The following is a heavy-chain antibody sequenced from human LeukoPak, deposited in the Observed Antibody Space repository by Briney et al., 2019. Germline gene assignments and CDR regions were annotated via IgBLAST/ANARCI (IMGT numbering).Heavy chain of an antibody. CDR2: IKQDGSEK. J-gene: IGHJ4*02. D-gene: IGHD3-10*01. CDR1: GFAFTTYW. CDR3: TTEGDGSGSYYNVPRFDY. Sequence: GGSLRLSCSASGFAFTTYWMSWVRQAPGKGLEWVANIKQDGSEKYYVDSVKGRFTISRDNAKNSLYLQVNSLRAEDTAVYYCTTEGDGSGSYYNVPRFDYWGQGTLVTVSS. V-gene: IGHV3-7*01.